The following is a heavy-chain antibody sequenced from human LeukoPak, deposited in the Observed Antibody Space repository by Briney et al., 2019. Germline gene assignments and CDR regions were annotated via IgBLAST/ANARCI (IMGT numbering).Heavy chain of an antibody. CDR1: GDSVSSNSAA. Sequence: SQTLSLTCAISGDSVSSNSAAWNWLRQSPSRGLEWLGWTYYRSKWYNDYAVSVKSRITINPDTSKNQFSLQLNSVTPEDTAVYYCARDLAYYANPAFDYWGQGTLVTVSS. J-gene: IGHJ4*02. D-gene: IGHD3-10*01. V-gene: IGHV6-1*01. CDR2: TYYRSKWYN. CDR3: ARDLAYYANPAFDY.